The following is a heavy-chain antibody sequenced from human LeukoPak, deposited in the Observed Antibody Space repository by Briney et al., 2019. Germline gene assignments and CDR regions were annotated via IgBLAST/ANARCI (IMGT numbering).Heavy chain of an antibody. CDR1: GGSISSGSYY. V-gene: IGHV4-61*02. CDR2: IYTSGST. Sequence: PSQTLSLTCTVSGGSISSGSYYWSWIRQPAGKGLEWIGRIYTSGSTNYNPSLKSRVTISVDTSKNQFSLKLSSVTAADTAVYYCARDSGSYYGVDYWGQGILVTVSS. D-gene: IGHD1-26*01. CDR3: ARDSGSYYGVDY. J-gene: IGHJ4*02.